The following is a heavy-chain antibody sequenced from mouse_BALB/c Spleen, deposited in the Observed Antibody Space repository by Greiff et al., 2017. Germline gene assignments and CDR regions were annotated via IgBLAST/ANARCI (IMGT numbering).Heavy chain of an antibody. J-gene: IGHJ3*01. V-gene: IGHV5-17*02. CDR3: ARRDYYGSSGWFAY. Sequence: EGQLVESGGGLVQPGGSRKLSCAASGFTFSSFGMHWVRQAPEKGLEWVAYISSGSSTIYYADTVKGRFTISRDNPKNTLFLQMTSLRSEDTAMYYCARRDYYGSSGWFAYWGQGTLVTVSA. CDR2: ISSGSSTI. D-gene: IGHD1-1*01. CDR1: GFTFSSFG.